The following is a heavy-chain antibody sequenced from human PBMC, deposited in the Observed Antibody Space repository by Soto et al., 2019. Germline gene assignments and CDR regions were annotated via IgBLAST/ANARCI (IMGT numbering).Heavy chain of an antibody. CDR2: ISGSGGST. V-gene: IGHV3-23*01. Sequence: GALRLSCSASVFPFMSYSMSWVRPAPGKGLEWVSAISGSGGSTYYADSVKGRFTISRDNSKNTLYLQMNSLRAEDTAVYYCAKDLRPLTTVTPAWFDPWGQGTLVTVSS. D-gene: IGHD4-17*01. J-gene: IGHJ5*02. CDR1: VFPFMSYS. CDR3: AKDLRPLTTVTPAWFDP.